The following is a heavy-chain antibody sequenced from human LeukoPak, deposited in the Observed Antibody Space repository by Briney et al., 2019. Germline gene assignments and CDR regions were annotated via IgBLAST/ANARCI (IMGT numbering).Heavy chain of an antibody. CDR3: AKDGGLWVSAHWGDS. Sequence: GGSLRLSCVASGLTVSNHWMSWVRQAPGKGLKWVSTITTGDGNTYYADSVKGRFTVSRDDSKNTLYLQMNSLRAEDTAVYYCAKDGGLWVSAHWGDSWGRGTLVTVSS. V-gene: IGHV3-23*01. D-gene: IGHD7-27*01. CDR2: ITTGDGNT. J-gene: IGHJ4*02. CDR1: GLTVSNHW.